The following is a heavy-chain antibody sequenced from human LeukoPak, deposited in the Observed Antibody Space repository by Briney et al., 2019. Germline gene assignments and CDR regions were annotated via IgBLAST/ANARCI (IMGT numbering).Heavy chain of an antibody. J-gene: IGHJ5*02. CDR3: ARDTLAATHWFDP. CDR1: GFTFSSYA. D-gene: IGHD2-15*01. CDR2: ISYDGSNK. V-gene: IGHV3-30-3*01. Sequence: GRSLRLSCAASGFTFSSYAMHWVCQAPGRGLEWVAVISYDGSNKYYADSVKGRFTISRDNSKNTLYLQMNSLRAEDTAVYYCARDTLAATHWFDPWGQGTLVTVSS.